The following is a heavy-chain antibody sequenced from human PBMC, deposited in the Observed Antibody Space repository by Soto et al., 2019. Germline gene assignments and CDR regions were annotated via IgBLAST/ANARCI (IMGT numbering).Heavy chain of an antibody. Sequence: QVQLVQSGAEVKKPGSSVKVSCKASGGTFSSYAITWVRQAPGQGLEWMGEIIPIFDTANYAQKFQGRVTITADESTSTAYMELSSLSSEDTAVYDCARDRGPSSGYYPYWFDPWGQGTLVTVSS. J-gene: IGHJ5*02. CDR3: ARDRGPSSGYYPYWFDP. CDR1: GGTFSSYA. D-gene: IGHD3-22*01. V-gene: IGHV1-69*12. CDR2: IIPIFDTA.